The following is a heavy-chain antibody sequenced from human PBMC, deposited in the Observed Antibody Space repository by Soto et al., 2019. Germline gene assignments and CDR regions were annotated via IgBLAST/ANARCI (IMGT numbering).Heavy chain of an antibody. CDR2: ISGSGGST. Sequence: EVQLLESGGGLVQPGGSLRLSCATSGFTFSSYGMSWVRQAPGRGLEWVSAISGSGGSTYYADSVRGRFTISRDNSKNTLYLQMNSLRAEDTAVYFCAKVGIAGRGSLVNYFDYWGQGTLVTVSS. D-gene: IGHD6-6*01. CDR1: GFTFSSYG. CDR3: AKVGIAGRGSLVNYFDY. V-gene: IGHV3-23*01. J-gene: IGHJ4*02.